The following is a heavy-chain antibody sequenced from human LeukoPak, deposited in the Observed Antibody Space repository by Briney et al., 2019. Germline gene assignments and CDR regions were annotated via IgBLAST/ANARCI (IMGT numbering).Heavy chain of an antibody. Sequence: GGSLRLSCAAPGFTFSYAWMSWVRQAPGKGPEWVGRINDKTDGGTTDYASPVKGRFTISRDDSKNTVYLQMNSLKIEDTAVYYCTTGLSHWGQGTLVTVSS. CDR1: GFTFSYAW. J-gene: IGHJ4*02. CDR3: TTGLSH. CDR2: INDKTDGGTT. V-gene: IGHV3-15*01.